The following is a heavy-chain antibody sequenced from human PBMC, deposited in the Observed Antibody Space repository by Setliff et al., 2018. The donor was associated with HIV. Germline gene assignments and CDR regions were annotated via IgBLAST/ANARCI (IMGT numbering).Heavy chain of an antibody. Sequence: ASVKVSCKASGYTFSSYDINWVRQATGQGLEWMGWMNPNSGNTGYAQKFQGRVTMTRNTYISTAYMELRRLKSEDTAVYYYVTGSAARPFDYWGQGTLVTVS. CDR1: GYTFSSYD. J-gene: IGHJ4*02. CDR3: VTGSAARPFDY. D-gene: IGHD6-6*01. V-gene: IGHV1-8*02. CDR2: MNPNSGNT.